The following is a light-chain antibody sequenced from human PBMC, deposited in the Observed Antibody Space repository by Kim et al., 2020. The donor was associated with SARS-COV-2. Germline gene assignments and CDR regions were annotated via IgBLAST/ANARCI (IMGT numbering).Light chain of an antibody. Sequence: VSPGERATLSCRASQSVGSYLAWYQQKPGQAPRLLIYDASTRATGTPARFSGSGSGTEFTLTISSLQSEDFAVYYCQQYNNWPLTFGQGTRLEIK. CDR2: DAS. CDR1: QSVGSY. V-gene: IGKV3D-15*01. J-gene: IGKJ5*01. CDR3: QQYNNWPLT.